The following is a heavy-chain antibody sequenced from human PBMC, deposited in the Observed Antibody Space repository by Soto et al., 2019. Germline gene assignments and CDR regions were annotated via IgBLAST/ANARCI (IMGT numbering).Heavy chain of an antibody. CDR2: TYCRSIWQT. Sequence: QVQLQQSGPGLVKPSQTLSLTCAISGDSVSSNDAVWNWIRQSPSRGLEWLGRTYCRSIWQTEYAVSVNGRMTINPDASKNQFSLQLNSVTPEDTAMYYCARLVGNSWLDHWGQGTLVTVSA. CDR3: ARLVGNSWLDH. V-gene: IGHV6-1*01. D-gene: IGHD6-6*01. CDR1: GDSVSSNDAV. J-gene: IGHJ5*02.